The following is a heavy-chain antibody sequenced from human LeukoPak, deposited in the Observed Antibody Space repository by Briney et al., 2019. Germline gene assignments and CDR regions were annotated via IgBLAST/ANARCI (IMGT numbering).Heavy chain of an antibody. CDR3: ARHIAAAGYFDY. J-gene: IGHJ4*02. D-gene: IGHD6-13*01. V-gene: IGHV1-69*06. Sequence: SVKVSCKASGGTFSSYAISCVRQAPGQGLEWMGGIIPIFGTANYAQKFQGRVTITADKSTSTAYMELSSLRSEDTAVYYCARHIAAAGYFDYWGQGTLVTVSS. CDR2: IIPIFGTA. CDR1: GGTFSSYA.